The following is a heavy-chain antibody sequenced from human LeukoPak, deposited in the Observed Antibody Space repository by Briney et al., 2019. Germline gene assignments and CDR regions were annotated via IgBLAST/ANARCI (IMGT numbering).Heavy chain of an antibody. J-gene: IGHJ4*02. CDR1: RVTLSDYY. V-gene: IGHV3-11*01. CDR2: SSSSGSPI. D-gene: IGHD3/OR15-3a*01. Sequence: GGALRLSCAASRVTLSDYYMSWRREAPGRGLECVSYSSSSGSPIYYADSVKGRFAISRDNAKNSLHLQMTSLRAEDTAVYYCARRRDFIDYWGRGTLVTVSS. CDR3: ARRRDFIDY.